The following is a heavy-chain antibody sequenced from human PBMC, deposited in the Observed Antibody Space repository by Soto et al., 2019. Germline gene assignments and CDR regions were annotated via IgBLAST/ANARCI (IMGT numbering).Heavy chain of an antibody. V-gene: IGHV3-21*01. CDR3: ARDLPSVLRFLDPEGPIDY. D-gene: IGHD3-3*01. CDR1: GFTFSSYS. J-gene: IGHJ4*02. Sequence: GGSLRLSCAASGFTFSSYSMNWVRQAPGKGLEWVSSISSSSSYIYYADSVKGRFTISRDNAKNSLYLQMNSLRAEDTAVYYCARDLPSVLRFLDPEGPIDYWGQGTLVTVSS. CDR2: ISSSSSYI.